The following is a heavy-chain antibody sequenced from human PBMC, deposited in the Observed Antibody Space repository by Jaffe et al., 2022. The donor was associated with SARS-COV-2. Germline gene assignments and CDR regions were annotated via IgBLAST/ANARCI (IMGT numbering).Heavy chain of an antibody. V-gene: IGHV3-48*03. D-gene: IGHD3-3*01. Sequence: EVQLVESGGGLVQPGGSLRLSCAASGFTFSSYEMNWVRQAPGKGLEWVSYISSSGSTIYYADSVKGRFTISRDNAKNSLYLQMNSLRAEDTAVYYCARGLTPITYYDFWSGFGSDGMDVWGQGTTVTVSS. J-gene: IGHJ6*02. CDR1: GFTFSSYE. CDR2: ISSSGSTI. CDR3: ARGLTPITYYDFWSGFGSDGMDV.